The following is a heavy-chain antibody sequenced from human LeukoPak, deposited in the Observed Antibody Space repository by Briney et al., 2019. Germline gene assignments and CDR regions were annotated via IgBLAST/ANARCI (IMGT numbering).Heavy chain of an antibody. J-gene: IGHJ4*02. CDR2: VSAYNGNT. CDR1: GYTFTSYD. V-gene: IGHV1-18*01. CDR3: ARDFSGNTGKVVDY. D-gene: IGHD1/OR15-1a*01. Sequence: ASVKVSCKASGYTFTSYDINWVRQATGQGLEWMGWVSAYNGNTNYAQKLQGRVTMTTDTSTSTAYMELRSLRSDDTAVYYCARDFSGNTGKVVDYWGQGTLVTVSS.